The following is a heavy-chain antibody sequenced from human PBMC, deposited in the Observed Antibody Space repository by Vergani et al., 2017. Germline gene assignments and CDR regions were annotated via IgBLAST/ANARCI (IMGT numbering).Heavy chain of an antibody. CDR2: IRSKAYGGTT. CDR1: GFTFGDYA. Sequence: EVQLVESGGGLVQPGRSLRLSCTASGFTFGDYAMSWFRQAPGKGLEWVGFIRSKAYGGTTEYAASVKGRFTISRDDSKSIAYLQMNSLRAEDTAVYYCAKDPSVVVPAADYWGQGTLVTVSS. CDR3: AKDPSVVVPAADY. V-gene: IGHV3-49*03. D-gene: IGHD2-2*01. J-gene: IGHJ4*02.